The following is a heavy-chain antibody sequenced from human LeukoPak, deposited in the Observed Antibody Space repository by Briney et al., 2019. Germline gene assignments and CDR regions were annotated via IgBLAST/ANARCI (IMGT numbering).Heavy chain of an antibody. CDR2: ISFDGSNK. D-gene: IGHD1-26*01. J-gene: IGHJ4*02. CDR3: AQWSRYFDY. Sequence: GGSLRLSCAASGFTFSTYAMHWVRQAPGKGLEWVALISFDGSNKYYADSVKGRFTISRDNSKNTLYLQMNSLRAEDTALYFCAQWSRYFDYWGQGTLVTVSS. V-gene: IGHV3-30*04. CDR1: GFTFSTYA.